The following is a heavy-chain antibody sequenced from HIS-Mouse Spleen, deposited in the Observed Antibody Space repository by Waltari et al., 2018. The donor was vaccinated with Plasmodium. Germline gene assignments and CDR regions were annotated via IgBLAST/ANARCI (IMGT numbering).Heavy chain of an antibody. J-gene: IGHJ2*01. Sequence: VQLVGSGGGWFRPGGSVGLACQALGSPFSSYCMSWVRQAQGKGLEWVANRKQDGREKYYVDSVKGRFTISRDNAKNSLYLQMNSLRAEDTAVYYCASSWYWYFDLWGRGTLVTVSS. CDR3: ASSWYWYFDL. V-gene: IGHV3-7*01. D-gene: IGHD6-13*01. CDR1: GSPFSSYC. CDR2: RKQDGREK.